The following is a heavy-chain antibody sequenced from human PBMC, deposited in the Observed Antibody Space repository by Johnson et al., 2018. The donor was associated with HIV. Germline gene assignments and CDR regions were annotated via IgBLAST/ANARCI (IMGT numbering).Heavy chain of an antibody. D-gene: IGHD3-16*01. CDR2: ISQSGDTI. J-gene: IGHJ3*02. CDR1: GFTFSDSY. V-gene: IGHV3-11*04. CDR3: AGGRGTFDI. Sequence: QVQLVESGGGLVQPGGSLRLSCAASGFTFSDSYMSWILQAPGKGLEWVAYISQSGDTIYYADSVKGRFTISRDNARNSLYLQMHSPTAEDTSLYYCAGGRGTFDIWGQGTMVTVSS.